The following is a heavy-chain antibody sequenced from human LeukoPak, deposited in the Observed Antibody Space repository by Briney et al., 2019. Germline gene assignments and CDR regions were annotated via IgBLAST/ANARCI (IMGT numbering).Heavy chain of an antibody. Sequence: GGSLRLSCVASGITFSSNWHWVRQAPGKGLVWVSRINLDGSTAEYADSVKGRFTISRDNAKSTLYLQMNSLRVEDTAVYYCARDWTPDYWGQGTLVTVSS. CDR2: INLDGSTA. D-gene: IGHD3/OR15-3a*01. J-gene: IGHJ4*02. CDR3: ARDWTPDY. V-gene: IGHV3-74*03. CDR1: GITFSSNW.